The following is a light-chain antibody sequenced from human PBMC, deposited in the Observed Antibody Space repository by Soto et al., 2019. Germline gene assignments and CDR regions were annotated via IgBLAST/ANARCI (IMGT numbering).Light chain of an antibody. CDR1: QSVSSSQ. V-gene: IGKV3-20*01. Sequence: EIVLTQSPTTLSLSPGRRATLSCRPSQSVSSSQLAWYQQKTGQAPRIXMYGASSRATGIPDRLSGSGYGTDFNLTISRLETEDFAVYYCQQYGSSPITFGQGTRLEIK. CDR3: QQYGSSPIT. CDR2: GAS. J-gene: IGKJ5*01.